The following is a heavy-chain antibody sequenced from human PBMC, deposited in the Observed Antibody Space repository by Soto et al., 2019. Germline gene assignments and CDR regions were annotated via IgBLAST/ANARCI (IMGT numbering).Heavy chain of an antibody. CDR1: GFTFSSYW. J-gene: IGHJ3*02. CDR2: IKQDGSEK. CDR3: ARDRGNRWLRFDDSHDAFDI. D-gene: IGHD5-12*01. Sequence: EVQLVESGGGLVQPGGSLRLSCAASGFTFSSYWMSWVRQAPGMGLEWVANIKQDGSEKYYVDSVKGRFTISRDNAKNSLYLQMNSLRAEDTAVYYCARDRGNRWLRFDDSHDAFDIWGQGTMVTVSS. V-gene: IGHV3-7*01.